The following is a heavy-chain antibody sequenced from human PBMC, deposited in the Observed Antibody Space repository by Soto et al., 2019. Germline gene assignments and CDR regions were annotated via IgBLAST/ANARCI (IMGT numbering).Heavy chain of an antibody. CDR2: IYPRDSDT. V-gene: IGHV5-51*01. J-gene: IGHJ6*02. Sequence: GESLKISCKGSGYTFTSYWIGWVRQMPGKGLEWMGIIYPRDSDTRYSPSFQGQVTISADKSITTAYLQLSSLKASDTAMYYCARQRGRGVVYFYGMDVWGQGTTVTVSS. CDR3: ARQRGRGVVYFYGMDV. CDR1: GYTFTSYW. D-gene: IGHD2-15*01.